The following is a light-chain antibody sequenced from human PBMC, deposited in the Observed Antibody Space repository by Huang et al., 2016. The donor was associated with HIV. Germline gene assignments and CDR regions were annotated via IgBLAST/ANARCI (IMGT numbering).Light chain of an antibody. CDR3: QQRSNSLT. CDR1: QNLNYF. CDR2: NAS. V-gene: IGKV3-11*01. J-gene: IGKJ4*01. Sequence: VLTQSPATLSLSPGERATLSCRASQNLNYFLAWYQQKPGQPPRLLISNASNRGPGIPSRVNGSGSGTDFTLTISSLKPEDFAIYYCQQRSNSLTVGGGTKVEI.